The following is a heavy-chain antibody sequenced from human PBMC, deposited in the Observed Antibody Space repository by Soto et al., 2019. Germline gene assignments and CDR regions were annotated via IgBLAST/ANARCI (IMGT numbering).Heavy chain of an antibody. CDR3: AKDRAGYSSSWAFDY. Sequence: GVLRLSCAASGFTFSSYAMSWVRQAPGKGLEWVSAISGSGGSTYYADSVKGRFTISRDNSKNTLYLQMNSLRAEDTAVYYCAKDRAGYSSSWAFDYWGQGTLVTVS. CDR1: GFTFSSYA. J-gene: IGHJ4*02. V-gene: IGHV3-23*01. CDR2: ISGSGGST. D-gene: IGHD6-13*01.